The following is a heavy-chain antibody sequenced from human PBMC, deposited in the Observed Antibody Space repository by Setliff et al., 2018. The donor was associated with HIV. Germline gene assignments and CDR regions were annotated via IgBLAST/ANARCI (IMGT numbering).Heavy chain of an antibody. V-gene: IGHV3-33*03. Sequence: GGSLRLSCAASGFTFSSYGMHWVRQAPGKGLEWVAVIWYDGSKKYYADSVKGRFTISRDKAKNTLYLQMNSLRAEDTAFYYCSKEKCIFTVVRGVIDSWGQGTLVTVSS. J-gene: IGHJ4*02. CDR2: IWYDGSKK. D-gene: IGHD3-10*01. CDR1: GFTFSSYG. CDR3: SKEKCIFTVVRGVIDS.